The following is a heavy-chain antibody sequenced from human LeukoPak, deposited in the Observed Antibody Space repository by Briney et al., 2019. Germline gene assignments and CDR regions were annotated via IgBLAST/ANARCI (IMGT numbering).Heavy chain of an antibody. D-gene: IGHD3-22*01. Sequence: GGSLRLSCAASGFTFSSYWMSWVRQAPGKGLEWVSYISSSGSTIYYADSVKGRFAISRDNAKNSLYLQMNSLRAEDTAVYYCARVEVVVITYSYYFDYWGQGTLVTVSS. CDR3: ARVEVVVITYSYYFDY. CDR1: GFTFSSYW. J-gene: IGHJ4*02. CDR2: ISSSGSTI. V-gene: IGHV3-48*04.